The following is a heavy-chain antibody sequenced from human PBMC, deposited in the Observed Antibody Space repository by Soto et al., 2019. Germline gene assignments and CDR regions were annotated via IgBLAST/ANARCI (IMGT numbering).Heavy chain of an antibody. CDR3: AKDIWTVGTSRRAFDF. V-gene: IGHV3-23*01. D-gene: IGHD1-26*01. CDR1: GFTFSSYA. CDR2: VGNGDT. Sequence: GGSLRLSCAASGFTFSSYAVNWVRQAPGKGLEWVSVVGNGDTYYADSVRGRFTISRDNSKDTLYLQMNGLRAEDTAIYYCAKDIWTVGTSRRAFDFWGQGTLVTVSS. J-gene: IGHJ3*01.